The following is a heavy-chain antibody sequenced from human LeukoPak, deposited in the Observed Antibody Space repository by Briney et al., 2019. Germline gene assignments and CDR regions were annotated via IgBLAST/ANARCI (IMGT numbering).Heavy chain of an antibody. CDR1: GYTFTSYD. J-gene: IGHJ6*02. Sequence: ASVKVSCKASGYTFTSYDINWVRQATGQGLEWMGWMNPNSGNTGYAQKFQGRVTMTRNTSISTAYMELSSLRSEDTAVYYCARRRYSYGKHYYYYGMDVWGQGTTVTVSS. D-gene: IGHD5-18*01. CDR2: MNPNSGNT. CDR3: ARRRYSYGKHYYYYGMDV. V-gene: IGHV1-8*01.